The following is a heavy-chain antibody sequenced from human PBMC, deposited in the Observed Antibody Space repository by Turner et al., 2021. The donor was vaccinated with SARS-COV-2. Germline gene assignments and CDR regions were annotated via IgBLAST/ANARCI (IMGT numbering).Heavy chain of an antibody. J-gene: IGHJ4*02. CDR2: MSGSADST. CDR3: ASYVWGSYRYIDH. D-gene: IGHD3-16*02. Sequence: EVQLLASGGGLVQPGGSLRLSCAASGFTFNLFAMGWGRQAPGKGLEWCAGMSGSADSTYHADSVRGRFTISRDNSKNTLYLQMNSLRAEDTALYYCASYVWGSYRYIDHWGQGTLVTVSS. CDR1: GFTFNLFA. V-gene: IGHV3-23*01.